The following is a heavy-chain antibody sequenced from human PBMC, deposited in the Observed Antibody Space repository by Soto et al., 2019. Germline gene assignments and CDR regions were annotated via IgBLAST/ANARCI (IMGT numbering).Heavy chain of an antibody. J-gene: IGHJ5*02. V-gene: IGHV1-69*13. CDR3: AREPAAPVTKKDNWFDP. CDR2: IIPIFGTA. D-gene: IGHD4-17*01. Sequence: SVKVSCKASGGTFSSYAISWVRQAPGQGLEWMGGIIPIFGTANYAQKFQGRVTITADESTSTSYMELSSLRSEDTAVYYCAREPAAPVTKKDNWFDPWGQGTLVTVSS. CDR1: GGTFSSYA.